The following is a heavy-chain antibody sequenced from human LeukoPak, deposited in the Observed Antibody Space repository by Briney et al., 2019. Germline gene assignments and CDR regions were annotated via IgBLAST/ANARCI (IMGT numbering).Heavy chain of an antibody. J-gene: IGHJ6*02. CDR3: ARGRLRDDSGGYSPNRFYSYGMDV. V-gene: IGHV4-34*01. Sequence: SETLSLTCAVSGGSFSGYYWTWIRQPPGKGLEWIGEINHSGSANYNPSLKSRVTISLDTSKNQFSLRLSSVTAADTAVYYCARGRLRDDSGGYSPNRFYSYGMDVWGQGTTVTVSS. CDR1: GGSFSGYY. CDR2: INHSGSA. D-gene: IGHD3-22*01.